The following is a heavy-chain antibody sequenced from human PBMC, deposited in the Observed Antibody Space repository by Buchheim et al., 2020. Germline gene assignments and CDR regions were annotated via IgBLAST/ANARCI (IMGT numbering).Heavy chain of an antibody. J-gene: IGHJ4*02. CDR2: IYYTGST. CDR1: GGSISGYF. Sequence: QVQLQESGPGMVKPSETLSLTCSVSGGSISGYFWIWIRQPPGKGLEWIGYIYYTGSTKSDPSLTSRVTMSVDTSKNQFSLKLTSVTAADTAVYFCARGGPSLKEVDYWGQGSL. V-gene: IGHV4-59*01. D-gene: IGHD3-16*01. CDR3: ARGGPSLKEVDY.